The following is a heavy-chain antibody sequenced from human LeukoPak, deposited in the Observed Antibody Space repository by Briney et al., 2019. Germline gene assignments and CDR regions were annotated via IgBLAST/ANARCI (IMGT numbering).Heavy chain of an antibody. CDR2: ISSSSSYI. CDR3: ARDKPGRRIVGATEFDY. Sequence: GGSLRLSCAASGFTFSSYSMNWVRQAPGKGLEWDSSISSSSSYIYYADSVKGRFTISRDNAKNSLYLQLNSLRAEDTAVYYCARDKPGRRIVGATEFDYWGQGTLVTVSS. V-gene: IGHV3-21*01. CDR1: GFTFSSYS. J-gene: IGHJ4*02. D-gene: IGHD1-26*01.